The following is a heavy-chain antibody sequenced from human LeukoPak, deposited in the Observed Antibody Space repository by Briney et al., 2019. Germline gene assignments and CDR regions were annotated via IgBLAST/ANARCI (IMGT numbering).Heavy chain of an antibody. D-gene: IGHD6-13*01. V-gene: IGHV3-7*03. Sequence: GGSLRLSCAASGFTFSSYWMSWVRQAPGKGLEWVANIKHDGSEKYYVDSVKGRFTISRDNAKNSLYLQMNSLRAEDTALYYCAKDLYSSSCCLGDWGQGTLVTVSS. J-gene: IGHJ4*02. CDR3: AKDLYSSSCCLGD. CDR2: IKHDGSEK. CDR1: GFTFSSYW.